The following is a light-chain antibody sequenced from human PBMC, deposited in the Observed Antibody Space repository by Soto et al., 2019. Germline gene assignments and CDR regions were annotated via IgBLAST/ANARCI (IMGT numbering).Light chain of an antibody. CDR3: QQYNKGPVT. CDR2: GAS. Sequence: EIGMTQSPATLSVSPGERATLSCRASQSISSNLAWYQQKPGQAPRPLIYGASTRATGIPARFGGSGSGTEFTLTISSLQSEDFALYYCQQYNKGPVTFGQGTKVEIK. J-gene: IGKJ1*01. CDR1: QSISSN. V-gene: IGKV3-15*01.